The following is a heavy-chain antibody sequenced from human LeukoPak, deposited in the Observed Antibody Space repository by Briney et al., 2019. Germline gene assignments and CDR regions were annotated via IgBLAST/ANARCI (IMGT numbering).Heavy chain of an antibody. Sequence: ASVKVSCKASGYTFTNYAMNWVRQAPGQGLEWVGWIITNTGNPMYAQGFTGRFVFSLDTSVSTAYLQISSLKAEDTAVYYCARGDVVVTAPPYYYYGMDVWGQGTTVTVSS. CDR3: ARGDVVVTAPPYYYYGMDV. CDR2: IITNTGNP. J-gene: IGHJ6*02. V-gene: IGHV7-4-1*02. CDR1: GYTFTNYA. D-gene: IGHD2-21*02.